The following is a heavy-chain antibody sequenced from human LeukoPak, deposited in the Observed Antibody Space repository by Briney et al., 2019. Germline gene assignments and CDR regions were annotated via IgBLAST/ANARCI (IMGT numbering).Heavy chain of an antibody. CDR1: GGSISSNNW. CDR3: ARSSTRSGVDFDY. CDR2: IYHSGRT. V-gene: IGHV4-4*02. J-gene: IGHJ4*02. D-gene: IGHD3-10*01. Sequence: PSETMSLTCAVSGGSISSNNWWSCVRQPPGKGLEWIGEIYHSGRTNYNPSLKSRVTISVDKSKNQLSLKVSSVTAADTAVYYCARSSTRSGVDFDYWGQGTRVSVSS.